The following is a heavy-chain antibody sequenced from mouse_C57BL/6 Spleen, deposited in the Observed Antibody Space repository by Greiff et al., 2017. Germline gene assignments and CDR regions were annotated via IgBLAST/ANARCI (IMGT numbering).Heavy chain of an antibody. CDR1: GYTFTSYW. CDR3: ARSHGNDDAMDY. D-gene: IGHD2-2*01. V-gene: IGHV1-64*01. Sequence: QVQLQQPGAELVKPGASVKLSCKASGYTFTSYWMHWVKQRPGQGLEWIGMIHPNSGSTNYNEKFKSKATLTVDKSSSTAYMHLSSLTSEDSAVYYCARSHGNDDAMDYWGQGTSVTVSS. J-gene: IGHJ4*01. CDR2: IHPNSGST.